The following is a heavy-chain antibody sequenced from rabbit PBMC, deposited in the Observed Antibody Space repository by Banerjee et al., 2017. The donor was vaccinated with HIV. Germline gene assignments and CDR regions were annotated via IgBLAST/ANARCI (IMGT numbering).Heavy chain of an antibody. D-gene: IGHD4-1*01. Sequence: QEQLEESGGGLVKPEGSLTLTCKASGFDLSSYYYICWVRQAPEKGLELIACIYTGTSGSTWYANWAKGRFTISKTSSTTVTLQMSSLTPADTATYFCARDLAGVIGWNFGLWGQGTLVTVS. CDR2: IYTGTSGST. V-gene: IGHV1S45*01. CDR3: ARDLAGVIGWNFGL. CDR1: GFDLSSYYY. J-gene: IGHJ3*01.